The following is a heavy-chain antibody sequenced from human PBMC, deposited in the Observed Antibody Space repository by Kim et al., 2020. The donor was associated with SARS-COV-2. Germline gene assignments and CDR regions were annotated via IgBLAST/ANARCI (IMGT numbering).Heavy chain of an antibody. CDR3: ARQGGIHLRARLDP. CDR1: GGSISNSSYY. D-gene: IGHD3-16*01. Sequence: SETLSLSCTVSGGSISNSSYYWGWIRQPPGKELEWIASVYYSGSTYYNPSLKSRVTIFVDTSKNEFSLKLSSVTAAETAVYYCARQGGIHLRARLDPWCQGTLVTVSS. V-gene: IGHV4-39*01. CDR2: VYYSGST. J-gene: IGHJ5*02.